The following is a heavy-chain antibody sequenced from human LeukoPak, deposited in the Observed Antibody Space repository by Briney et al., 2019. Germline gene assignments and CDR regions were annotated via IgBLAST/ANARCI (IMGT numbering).Heavy chain of an antibody. CDR3: ARYYCSRTSCSDFDS. CDR1: GFTFSSYW. D-gene: IGHD2-2*01. J-gene: IGHJ4*02. V-gene: IGHV3-7*01. Sequence: GGSLRLSCAASGFTFSSYWMTWVRQAPGKGLEWVANIKEDGSEKYYVDSVKGRFTISRDNAKNSLYLQMNSLRAEDTAVYYCARYYCSRTSCSDFDSWGQGTLVTVSS. CDR2: IKEDGSEK.